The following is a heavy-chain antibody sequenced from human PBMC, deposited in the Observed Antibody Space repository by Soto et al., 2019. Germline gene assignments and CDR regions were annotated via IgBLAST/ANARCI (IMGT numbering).Heavy chain of an antibody. V-gene: IGHV3-33*01. CDR3: AREGHYSNYVGYYYYGMDV. CDR2: IWYDGSNK. D-gene: IGHD4-4*01. CDR1: GFTFSSYG. Sequence: PVGSLRLSCAASGFTFSSYGMHWVRQAPGKGLEWVAVIWYDGSNKYYADSVKGRFTISRDNSKNTLYLQMNSLRAEDTAVYYCAREGHYSNYVGYYYYGMDVWGQGTTVTVSS. J-gene: IGHJ6*02.